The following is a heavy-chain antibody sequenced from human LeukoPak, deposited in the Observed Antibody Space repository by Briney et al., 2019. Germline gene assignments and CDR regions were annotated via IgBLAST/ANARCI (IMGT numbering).Heavy chain of an antibody. J-gene: IGHJ3*02. D-gene: IGHD1-1*01. CDR3: ARHPYSDGFDI. Sequence: PSETLSLTCTVSGGSISTYYWSWIRQPPGKGLEWIAYVYYGGHTSYNPSLKGRVTISVDTSKNQISLKLNSVTAADTAVYYCARHPYSDGFDIWGQGTMVTVSS. CDR2: VYYGGHT. CDR1: GGSISTYY. V-gene: IGHV4-59*08.